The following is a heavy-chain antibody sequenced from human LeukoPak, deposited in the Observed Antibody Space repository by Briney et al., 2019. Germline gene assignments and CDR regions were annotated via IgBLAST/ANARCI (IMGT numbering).Heavy chain of an antibody. CDR2: FTSMSRTI. CDR3: ARQSSGIAATDKIDY. J-gene: IGHJ4*02. D-gene: IGHD6-13*01. Sequence: GGSLRLSCAASGFTFSRYSMTWVRQAPGKGLEWVSSFTSMSRTIYYADSVEGRFTISRDDAKESLYLQMNSLRAEDTAIYYCARQSSGIAATDKIDYWGQGALVTVSS. CDR1: GFTFSRYS. V-gene: IGHV3-21*01.